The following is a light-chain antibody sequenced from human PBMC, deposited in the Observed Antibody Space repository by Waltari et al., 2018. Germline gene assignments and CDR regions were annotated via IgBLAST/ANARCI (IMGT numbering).Light chain of an antibody. Sequence: QSVLTQPPSASGTPGQRVTISCSGSSSNIMINTVNWYQHFPGTAPKLLIYSNNQRPSGVPDRFSGSKSGTSASLAISGLQSEDETDYYCATWDDSLNAYVFGTGTKVTVL. V-gene: IGLV1-44*01. J-gene: IGLJ1*01. CDR2: SNN. CDR3: ATWDDSLNAYV. CDR1: SSNIMINT.